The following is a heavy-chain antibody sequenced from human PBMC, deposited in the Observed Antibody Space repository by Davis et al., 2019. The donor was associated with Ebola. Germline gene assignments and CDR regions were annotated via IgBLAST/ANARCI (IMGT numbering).Heavy chain of an antibody. V-gene: IGHV6-1*01. CDR2: TYYNSKWFH. CDR1: GDSVSSNSAG. CDR3: ASGWLRTYFDY. J-gene: IGHJ4*02. D-gene: IGHD5-12*01. Sequence: PSETLSLTCAISGDSVSSNSAGWNWIRQSPSRGLEWLGRTYYNSKWFHDYAPSVKTRITINADTSKNLFSLQLSSVTPEDTAVYYCASGWLRTYFDYWGQGALVTVSS.